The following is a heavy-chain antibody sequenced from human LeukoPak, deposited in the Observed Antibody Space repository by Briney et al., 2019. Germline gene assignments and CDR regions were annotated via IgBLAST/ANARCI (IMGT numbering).Heavy chain of an antibody. CDR1: GFAFSDYS. V-gene: IGHV3-21*01. J-gene: IGHJ3*02. Sequence: AGGSLRLSCAASGFAFSDYSMKWVRQAPGKGLEWVSSISSSSSYIYYADSVKGRFTISRDNAKNSLYLQMNSLRAEDTAVYYCARDWISGPDHDAFDIWGQGTMVTVSS. CDR3: ARDWISGPDHDAFDI. CDR2: ISSSSSYI. D-gene: IGHD2-2*03.